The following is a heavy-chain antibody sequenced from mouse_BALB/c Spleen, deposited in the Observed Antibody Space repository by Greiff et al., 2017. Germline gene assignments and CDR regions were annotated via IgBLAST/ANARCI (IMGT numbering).Heavy chain of an antibody. J-gene: IGHJ2*01. CDR2: IYPGSGST. V-gene: IGHV1-55*01. CDR1: GYTFTSYY. Sequence: QVQLQQSGPELVKPGASVRISCKASGYTFTSYYIHWVKLRPGQGLEWIGDIYPGSGSTNYNEKFKSKATLTVDTSSSTAYMQLSSLASEDSALYYCAREGNFDYWGQGTTLTVSS. CDR3: AREGNFDY.